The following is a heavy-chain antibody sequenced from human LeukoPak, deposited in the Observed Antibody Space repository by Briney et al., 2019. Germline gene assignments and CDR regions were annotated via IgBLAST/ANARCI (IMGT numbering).Heavy chain of an antibody. J-gene: IGHJ4*02. CDR2: ISGRDDST. Sequence: GASLRLSCAASGFTVTNYAMYWVRQAPGKGLEWVSAISGRDDSTYYADSVKGRFTISRDTSKNTLFLQMNSLRAEDTAVYYCAKWGDYDILTGYYDPDYRGQGTLVTVSS. V-gene: IGHV3-23*01. CDR3: AKWGDYDILTGYYDPDY. CDR1: GFTVTNYA. D-gene: IGHD3-9*01.